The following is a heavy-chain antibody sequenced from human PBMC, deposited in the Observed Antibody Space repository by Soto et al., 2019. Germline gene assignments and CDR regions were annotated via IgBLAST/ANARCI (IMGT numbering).Heavy chain of an antibody. CDR1: GFTFSTYA. D-gene: IGHD3-10*01. J-gene: IGHJ4*02. CDR2: ISVSGGST. V-gene: IGHV3-23*01. CDR3: AKAPTNYGSGSYYYY. Sequence: EVQLLESGGGLVQPGGSLRLSCAASGFTFSTYAMSWVRQAPGKGLEWVSAISVSGGSTYYADSVKGRFTISRDNSKNTLYLQMNSLRAEDTAVYYCAKAPTNYGSGSYYYYWGQGTLVTVSS.